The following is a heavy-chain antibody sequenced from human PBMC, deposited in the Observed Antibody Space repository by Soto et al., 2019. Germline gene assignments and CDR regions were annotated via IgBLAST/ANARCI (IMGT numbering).Heavy chain of an antibody. CDR3: ARGKKVLMVYAPGGYGMDV. D-gene: IGHD2-8*01. J-gene: IGHJ6*02. V-gene: IGHV4-34*01. Sequence: PXKGLEWIGEINHSGSTNYNPSLKSRVTISVDTSKNQFSLKLSSVTAADTAVYYCARGKKVLMVYAPGGYGMDVWGQGTTVTVSS. CDR2: INHSGST.